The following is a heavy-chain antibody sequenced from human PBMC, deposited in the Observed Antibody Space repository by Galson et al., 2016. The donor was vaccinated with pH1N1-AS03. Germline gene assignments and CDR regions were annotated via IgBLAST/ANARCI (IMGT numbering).Heavy chain of an antibody. CDR1: GYIFSSYW. Sequence: QSGAEVKKPGESLKISCQASGYIFSSYWIGWVRQRPGKGLEWMGIIWPADSDTKYSPSFQGQVTISVDTSLNTAYLQWSSLGASDTAMYFCAGQKYCSGGSCFLDYDAFDMWGQGTLVTVSS. CDR3: AGQKYCSGGSCFLDYDAFDM. J-gene: IGHJ3*02. D-gene: IGHD2-15*01. V-gene: IGHV5-51*01. CDR2: IWPADSDT.